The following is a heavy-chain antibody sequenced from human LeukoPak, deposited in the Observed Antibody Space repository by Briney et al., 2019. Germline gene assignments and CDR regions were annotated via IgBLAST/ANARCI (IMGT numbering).Heavy chain of an antibody. CDR2: INPNSGGA. CDR1: GYTFTGYY. J-gene: IGHJ5*02. Sequence: GASVKVSCKASGYTFTGYYMHWVRQAPGQGLEWMGRINPNSGGANYAQKFQGRVTMTRDTSISTAYMEVSRLRSDDTAVYYCARGGRGDIVVVVATTPSYNWLDPWGQGTPVTVSS. D-gene: IGHD2-15*01. CDR3: ARGGRGDIVVVVATTPSYNWLDP. V-gene: IGHV1-2*06.